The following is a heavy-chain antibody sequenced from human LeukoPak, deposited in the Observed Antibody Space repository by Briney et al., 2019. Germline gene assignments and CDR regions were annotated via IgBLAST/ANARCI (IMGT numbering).Heavy chain of an antibody. CDR2: INHSGST. CDR1: GGSFSGYY. Sequence: SETLSLTCAVYGGSFSGYYWSWIRQPPGKGLEWIGEINHSGSTNYNPSLKSRVTISVDTSKNQFSLKLSSVTAADTAVYYCARVSSRFLEWLSYRSYAFDIWGQGTMVTVSS. V-gene: IGHV4-34*01. CDR3: ARVSSRFLEWLSYRSYAFDI. J-gene: IGHJ3*02. D-gene: IGHD3-3*01.